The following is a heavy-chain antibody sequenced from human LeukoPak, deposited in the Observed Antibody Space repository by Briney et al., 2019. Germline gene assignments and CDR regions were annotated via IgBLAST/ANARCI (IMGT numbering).Heavy chain of an antibody. CDR1: GGTFSSYA. V-gene: IGHV1-69*05. CDR2: IIPIFGTA. J-gene: IGHJ4*02. CDR3: ARDLRLGGGYSGSDY. D-gene: IGHD5-12*01. Sequence: SVKVSCKASGGTFSSYAISWVRQAPGQGLEWMGGIIPIFGTANYAQKFQGRVTITTDESTSTAYMELSSLRSEDTAVYYCARDLRLGGGYSGSDYWGQGTLVTVSS.